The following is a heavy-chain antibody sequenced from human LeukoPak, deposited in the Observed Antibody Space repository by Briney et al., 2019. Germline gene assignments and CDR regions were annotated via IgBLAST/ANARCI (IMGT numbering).Heavy chain of an antibody. CDR3: ARDWYHAIDY. Sequence: GGSLRLSCAASGFTFSSYAMSWVRQAPGKGLEWVSGISGSGRGGSTYYADSVKGRFTISRDNAKNTLYLQMNSLRAEDTAVYYCARDWYHAIDYWGQGTLVTVSS. V-gene: IGHV3-23*01. J-gene: IGHJ4*02. CDR1: GFTFSSYA. CDR2: ISGSGRGGST. D-gene: IGHD2-2*01.